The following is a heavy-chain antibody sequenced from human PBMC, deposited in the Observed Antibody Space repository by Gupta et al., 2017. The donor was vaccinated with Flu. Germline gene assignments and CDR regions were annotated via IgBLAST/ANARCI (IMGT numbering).Heavy chain of an antibody. CDR1: YI. CDR2: IRSRVYGGTK. CDR3: TRVEASIIWALGAY. V-gene: IGHV3-49*03. D-gene: IGHD3-16*01. Sequence: YIKSWFRQAPGKGLEGVGVIRSRVYGGTKEYAAAEKGRFTISRDDSKSIAFLQMNSLKTEDTAVYYCTRVEASIIWALGAYWGQVTLVTVSS. J-gene: IGHJ4*02.